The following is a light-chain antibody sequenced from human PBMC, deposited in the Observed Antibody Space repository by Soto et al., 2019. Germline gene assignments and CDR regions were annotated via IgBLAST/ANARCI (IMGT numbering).Light chain of an antibody. CDR2: DTS. Sequence: DIVLTQSPVILSLSPGDSATLSCRASERVATSYFAWYQQRRGQAPTLLIYDTSTRATGVPDRFTGSGSGTEFTLTISSVEPEDFAVYSCQQDGRPPLYTFGQGTQLEI. J-gene: IGKJ2*01. V-gene: IGKV3-20*01. CDR3: QQDGRPPLYT. CDR1: ERVATSY.